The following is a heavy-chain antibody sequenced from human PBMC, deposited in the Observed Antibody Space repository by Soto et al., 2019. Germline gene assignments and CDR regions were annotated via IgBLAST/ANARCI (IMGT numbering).Heavy chain of an antibody. J-gene: IGHJ6*02. V-gene: IGHV1-3*01. CDR3: ARGSSSWSLGTGAYYGMHV. D-gene: IGHD2-2*01. Sequence: QVPLVQSGAEVKQPGASVKVSCKASGYSFSGYGIHWVRQAPGQRPEWMGWISAGNGITKFSQQFQGRVAAIRDIAASTPYMELGSLTSEDTAVYDCARGSSSWSLGTGAYYGMHVWGQGTTVFVSS. CDR1: GYSFSGYG. CDR2: ISAGNGIT.